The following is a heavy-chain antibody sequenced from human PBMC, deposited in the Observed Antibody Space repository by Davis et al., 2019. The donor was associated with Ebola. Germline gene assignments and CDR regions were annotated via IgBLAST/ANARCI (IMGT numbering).Heavy chain of an antibody. CDR3: ARQDLDCRSGSCNGPYYYGMDV. CDR2: IKQDGSEK. V-gene: IGHV3-7*01. D-gene: IGHD2-2*01. Sequence: SLNICCASSDIFSSWYWISLVRQAPGKGQELVASIKQDGSEKYYVDSVKGRFIISRDNAKNSLYLQMNSLRVEDTAVYYCARQDLDCRSGSCNGPYYYGMDVWGQGTTVTVPS. CDR1: DIFSSWYW. J-gene: IGHJ6*02.